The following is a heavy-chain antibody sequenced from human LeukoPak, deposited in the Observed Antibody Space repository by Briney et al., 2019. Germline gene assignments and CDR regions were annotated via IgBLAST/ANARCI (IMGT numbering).Heavy chain of an antibody. J-gene: IGHJ5*02. V-gene: IGHV3-23*01. CDR2: ISGSGGST. Sequence: GGSLRLSCAASGFTLSSYAMSWVRQAPGKGLEWVSAISGSGGSTYYADSVKGRFTISRDNSKNTLYLQMNSLRAEDTAVDYWAKGVTYSGYDSPHNWSAPGGQGTLVTVSS. D-gene: IGHD5-12*01. CDR3: AKGVTYSGYDSPHNWSAP. CDR1: GFTLSSYA.